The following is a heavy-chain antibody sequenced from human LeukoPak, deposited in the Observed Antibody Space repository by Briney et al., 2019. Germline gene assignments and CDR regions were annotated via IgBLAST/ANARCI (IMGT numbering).Heavy chain of an antibody. V-gene: IGHV3-23*01. CDR1: GFTFSSYA. CDR2: TSGSGGNT. Sequence: QTGGSLRLSCAASGFTFSSYAMSWVRQAPGQGLEWVSATSGSGGNTYYADSVKGRFTISRDNSKNTLYLQMNSLRAADTAVYYCAKAGGGNYFPYWGQGTLVTDSS. CDR3: AKAGGGNYFPY. J-gene: IGHJ4*02. D-gene: IGHD1-26*01.